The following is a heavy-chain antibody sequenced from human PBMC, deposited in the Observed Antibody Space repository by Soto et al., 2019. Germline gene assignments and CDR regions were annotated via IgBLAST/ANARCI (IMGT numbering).Heavy chain of an antibody. D-gene: IGHD3-22*01. J-gene: IGHJ4*02. CDR3: ARDSIYSSGPGYFDY. CDR2: ISYDGSNK. CDR1: GFTFSSYA. Sequence: GGSLRLSCAASGFTFSSYAMHWVRQAPGKGLEWVAVISYDGSNKYYADSVKGRFTISRDNSKNALYLQMNSLRAEDTAVYYCARDSIYSSGPGYFDYWGQGTLVTVSS. V-gene: IGHV3-30-3*01.